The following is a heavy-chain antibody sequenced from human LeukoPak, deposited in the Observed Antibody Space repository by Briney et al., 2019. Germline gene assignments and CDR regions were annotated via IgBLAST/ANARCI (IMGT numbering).Heavy chain of an antibody. CDR2: IKKDGSEK. Sequence: PGGSLRLSCAVSGSIFSSSWMSWVRQAPGKGLEWVANIKKDGSEKYYVDSVKGRFTISRDNSKNTLYLQMNSLRAEDTAVYYCAKEGDGYRPNYFDYWGQGTLVTVSS. V-gene: IGHV3-7*01. J-gene: IGHJ4*02. CDR1: GSIFSSSW. CDR3: AKEGDGYRPNYFDY. D-gene: IGHD5-24*01.